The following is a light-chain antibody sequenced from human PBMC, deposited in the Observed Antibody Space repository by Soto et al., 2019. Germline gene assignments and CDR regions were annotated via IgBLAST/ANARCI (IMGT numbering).Light chain of an antibody. CDR1: SGDIGSYNR. CDR2: EVT. V-gene: IGLV2-14*01. CDR3: QSYDSSLSGPYV. J-gene: IGLJ1*01. Sequence: QSVLAQPASVSGSPGQSITISCTGTSGDIGSYNRVSWYQQHPGKAPKLIIYEVTDRPSGVSNRFSGSKSGNTASLTISGLQAEDEAEYYCQSYDSSLSGPYVCGTGTKVTVL.